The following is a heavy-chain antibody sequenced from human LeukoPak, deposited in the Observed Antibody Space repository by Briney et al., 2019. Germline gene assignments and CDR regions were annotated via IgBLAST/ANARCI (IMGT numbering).Heavy chain of an antibody. J-gene: IGHJ2*01. CDR3: ARDGNPWNLDV. CDR1: GGSISSYY. V-gene: IGHV4-59*01. D-gene: IGHD1-14*01. Sequence: PSDTLSLTCTVSGGSISSYYWTWIRQPPGKALEWIGYIYYSGRTSYNPSLKSRVTMSVDTSKNQFSLKLSSVTAADTAVYYCARDGNPWNLDVWGRGTLVTVSS. CDR2: IYYSGRT.